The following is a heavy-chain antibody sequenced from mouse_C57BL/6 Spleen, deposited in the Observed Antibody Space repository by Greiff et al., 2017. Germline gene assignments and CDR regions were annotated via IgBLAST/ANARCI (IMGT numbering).Heavy chain of an antibody. CDR3: TRRFPYNCGSSYRYFDD. D-gene: IGHD1-1*01. CDR2: IDPETGGT. J-gene: IGHJ2*01. Sequence: VQLQQSGAELVRPGASVTLSCKASGYTFTDYEMHWVKQTPVHGLEWIGAIDPETGGTAYNQKFKGKAILTADKSSSTAYMELRSLTSEDSAVYYCTRRFPYNCGSSYRYFDDWGQGTTLTVSS. V-gene: IGHV1-15*01. CDR1: GYTFTDYE.